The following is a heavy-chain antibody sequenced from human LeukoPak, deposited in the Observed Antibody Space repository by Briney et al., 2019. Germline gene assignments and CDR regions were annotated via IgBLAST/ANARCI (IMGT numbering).Heavy chain of an antibody. Sequence: GGSLRLSCAASGFTFSSYWMHWVRQAPGKGLEWVSAISGSGGSTYYADSVKGRFTISRDNSKNTLYLQMNSLRAEDTAVYYCAKSPRATTRPLDYWGQGTLVTVSS. D-gene: IGHD1-26*01. CDR1: GFTFSSYW. J-gene: IGHJ4*02. CDR2: ISGSGGST. CDR3: AKSPRATTRPLDY. V-gene: IGHV3-23*01.